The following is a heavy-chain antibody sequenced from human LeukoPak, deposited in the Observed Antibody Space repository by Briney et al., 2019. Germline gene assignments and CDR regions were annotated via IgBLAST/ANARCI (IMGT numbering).Heavy chain of an antibody. V-gene: IGHV4-39*07. Sequence: SETLSLTCSVSGGSISSSNDYWGWIRQPPGKGLEWIGSIHYSGSTYYNPSLKSRVTISVDTSKNQFSLKLSSVTAADTAVYYCARGPHPRGSIAAAGTLDPWGQGTLVTVSS. CDR2: IHYSGST. CDR3: ARGPHPRGSIAAAGTLDP. D-gene: IGHD6-13*01. CDR1: GGSISSSNDY. J-gene: IGHJ5*02.